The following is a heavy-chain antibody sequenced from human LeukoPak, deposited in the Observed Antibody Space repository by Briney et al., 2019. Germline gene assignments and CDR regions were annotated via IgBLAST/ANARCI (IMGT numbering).Heavy chain of an antibody. CDR2: IYYSGST. Sequence: PSETLSLTCTVSGGSISSYYWSWIRQPPGKGLEWIGYIYYSGSTSYNPSLKSRVTISVDTSKNQFSLKLSPVTAADTAVYYCARDRLQLHSWGQGTLVTVSS. CDR1: GGSISSYY. CDR3: ARDRLQLHS. V-gene: IGHV4-59*01. J-gene: IGHJ4*02. D-gene: IGHD5-24*01.